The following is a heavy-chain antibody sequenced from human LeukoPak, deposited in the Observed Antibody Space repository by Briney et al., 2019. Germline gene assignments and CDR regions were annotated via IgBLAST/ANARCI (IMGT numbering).Heavy chain of an antibody. D-gene: IGHD3-10*01. CDR2: ISAYNGDT. Sequence: ASVKVSCKASGYTFSSYGINWVRQAPGQGLEWMGWISAYNGDTNYAQNLQDRVTMTTDTSTSTAYMELRSLRSDDTAVYYCARGGYYGSGSFPDYWDQGTLVTVSS. CDR3: ARGGYYGSGSFPDY. CDR1: GYTFSSYG. V-gene: IGHV1-18*01. J-gene: IGHJ4*02.